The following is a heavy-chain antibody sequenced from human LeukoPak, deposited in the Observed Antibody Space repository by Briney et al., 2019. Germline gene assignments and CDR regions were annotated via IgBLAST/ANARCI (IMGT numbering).Heavy chain of an antibody. Sequence: GESLKISCKGSGYSFTNYWIGWVRQMPGKGLEWMGIIYPGDSDTRYSPSFQGQVTMSADKSISTAYLQWSSLKASDTAMYYCARREMATMDYYFDYWGQGTLVTVSS. CDR2: IYPGDSDT. V-gene: IGHV5-51*01. CDR3: ARREMATMDYYFDY. CDR1: GYSFTNYW. J-gene: IGHJ4*02. D-gene: IGHD5-24*01.